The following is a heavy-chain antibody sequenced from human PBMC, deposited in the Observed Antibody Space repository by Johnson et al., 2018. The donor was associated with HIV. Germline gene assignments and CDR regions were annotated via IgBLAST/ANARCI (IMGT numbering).Heavy chain of an antibody. CDR1: VFTFSSYA. D-gene: IGHD1-26*01. J-gene: IGHJ3*01. CDR2: ISYDGSNK. CDR3: TRGSFTDDAFDV. Sequence: QVQLVESGGGVVQPGRSLRLSFAASVFTFSSYAMHWVRQAPGKGLEWVAVISYDGSNKYYADSVKGRFTISRDDSKNTLYLQMNSLRPEDTAVYYCTRGSFTDDAFDVWGLGTMVTVSS. V-gene: IGHV3-30*14.